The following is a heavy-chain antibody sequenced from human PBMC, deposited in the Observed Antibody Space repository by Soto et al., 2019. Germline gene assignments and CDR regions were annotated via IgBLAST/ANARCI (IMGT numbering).Heavy chain of an antibody. CDR3: ARHEVATWFAP. J-gene: IGHJ5*02. CDR2: IDPSDSYT. V-gene: IGHV5-10-1*01. Sequence: GEALKISVKGSGYRFTTYWSSWVRQMPGKGLEWMGKIDPSDSYTNYSPSFQGHVSISADKSVNTAYLQWRSLKASDTAMYYCARHEVATWFAPWGQGTLVTVSS. CDR1: GYRFTTYW.